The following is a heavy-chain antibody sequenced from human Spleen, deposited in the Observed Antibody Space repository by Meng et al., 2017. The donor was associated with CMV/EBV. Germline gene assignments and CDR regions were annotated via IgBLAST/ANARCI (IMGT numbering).Heavy chain of an antibody. CDR2: IRYDGNNK. CDR3: AKDPVPYSGTYLTDY. V-gene: IGHV3-30*02. CDR1: GFTFSSYA. J-gene: IGHJ4*02. D-gene: IGHD1-26*01. Sequence: GESLKISCAASGFTFSSYAMHWVRQAPGKGLEWVAFIRYDGNNKYNADSVKGRFTVSRDNSKNTLYLQMNSLRAEDTAVYYCAKDPVPYSGTYLTDYWGQGTLVTVSS.